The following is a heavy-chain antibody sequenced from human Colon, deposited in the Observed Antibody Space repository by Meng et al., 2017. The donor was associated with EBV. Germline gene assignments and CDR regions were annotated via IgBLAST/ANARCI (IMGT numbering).Heavy chain of an antibody. Sequence: HLQGPVPGLVDPSQTRCVPCAIAWDMVSRTCAAWNWIRQSPSGVLEWRGRTYYRSKWHNDYAVSVKGRIAINPDTTKNQFFLQLNSVTPEDTAVYYCARDYGTSRPFEYWGQGILVTVSS. CDR1: WDMVSRTCAA. V-gene: IGHV6-1*02. D-gene: IGHD1/OR15-1a*01. J-gene: IGHJ4*02. CDR2: TYYRSKWHN. CDR3: ARDYGTSRPFEY.